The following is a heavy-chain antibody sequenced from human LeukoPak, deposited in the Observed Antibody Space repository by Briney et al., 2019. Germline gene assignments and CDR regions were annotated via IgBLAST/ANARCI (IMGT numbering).Heavy chain of an antibody. CDR2: IRQDGGEK. CDR1: GFTFSDYW. V-gene: IGHV3-7*03. CDR3: AKDKTRSPGDY. Sequence: PGGSLTLSCAVSGFTFSDYWMNWVRQAPGRGLEWVASIRQDGGEKSYVDSVKGRFTISRDNSKNSLYLQMNSLRAEDTAFYYCAKDKTRSPGDYWGQGTLVTVSS. D-gene: IGHD1-14*01. J-gene: IGHJ4*02.